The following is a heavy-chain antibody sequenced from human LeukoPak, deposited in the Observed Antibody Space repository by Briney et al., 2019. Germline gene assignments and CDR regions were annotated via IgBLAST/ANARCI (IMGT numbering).Heavy chain of an antibody. Sequence: ASVKVSCKASGYTFTGYYMHWVRQAPGQGLEWMGWTNPNSGGTNYAQKFQGRVTMTRDTSISTAYMELSRLRSDDTAVYYCARVEFLKGNYYDSSGYFGYWGQGTLVTVSS. D-gene: IGHD3-22*01. CDR1: GYTFTGYY. CDR3: ARVEFLKGNYYDSSGYFGY. CDR2: TNPNSGGT. V-gene: IGHV1-2*02. J-gene: IGHJ4*02.